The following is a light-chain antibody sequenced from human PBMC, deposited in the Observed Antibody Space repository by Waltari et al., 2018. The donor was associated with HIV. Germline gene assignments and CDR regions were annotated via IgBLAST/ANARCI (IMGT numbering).Light chain of an antibody. V-gene: IGLV2-18*02. J-gene: IGLJ2*01. Sequence: QSALTQPPSVSGSPGQSVTISCTGTSSDAGNYNRVPWYQQPPGSAPKLMIYEVSHRPSGVPRRFSGSKSGNTASLTISGLQAEDEADYYCSSYTSSNTFVVFGGGTKLTVL. CDR3: SSYTSSNTFVV. CDR2: EVS. CDR1: SSDAGNYNR.